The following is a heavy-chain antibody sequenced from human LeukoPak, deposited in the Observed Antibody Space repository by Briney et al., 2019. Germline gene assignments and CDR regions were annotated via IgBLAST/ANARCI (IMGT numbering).Heavy chain of an antibody. CDR2: ISSNGGST. J-gene: IGHJ4*02. V-gene: IGHV3-64*01. CDR1: GFTSSNYA. CDR3: ARVRGDYVVDY. Sequence: GGSLRLSCAASGFTSSNYALHWVRQAPGKGLEHVSLISSNGGSTYYANSVKGRFTISRDNSKNTLYLHMGSLRAEDMAVYYCARVRGDYVVDYWGQGTLVTVSS. D-gene: IGHD4-17*01.